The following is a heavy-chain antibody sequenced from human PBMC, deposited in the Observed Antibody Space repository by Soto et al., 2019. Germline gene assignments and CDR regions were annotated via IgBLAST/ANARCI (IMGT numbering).Heavy chain of an antibody. CDR3: AREIYGRD. D-gene: IGHD1-26*01. Sequence: QVQLQESGPGLVKPSETLSLTCTVSGGSINNYYWSWIRQPPGKGLEWIGYIYYTGSTNYNPSLKRRVTMSADTSKNQFSLKLSSVTAADTAVYYCAREIYGRDWGQGTLVTVSS. J-gene: IGHJ1*01. V-gene: IGHV4-59*01. CDR1: GGSINNYY. CDR2: IYYTGST.